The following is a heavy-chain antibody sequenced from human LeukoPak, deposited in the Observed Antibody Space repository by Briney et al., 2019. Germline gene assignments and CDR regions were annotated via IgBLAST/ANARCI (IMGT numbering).Heavy chain of an antibody. CDR2: IYYSGST. D-gene: IGHD3-10*01. Sequence: SGTLSLTCTVSGGSISSSSYYWGWIRQPPGKGLEWIGSIYYSGSTYYNPSLKSRVTISVDTSKNQFSLKLSSVTAADTAVYYCARHRSYYGSGSYYRGWFDPWGQGTLVTVSS. CDR3: ARHRSYYGSGSYYRGWFDP. V-gene: IGHV4-39*01. J-gene: IGHJ5*02. CDR1: GGSISSSSYY.